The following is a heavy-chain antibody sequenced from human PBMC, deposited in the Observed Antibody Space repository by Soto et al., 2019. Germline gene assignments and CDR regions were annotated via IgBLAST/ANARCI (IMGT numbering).Heavy chain of an antibody. CDR2: MNPNNGNT. J-gene: IGHJ6*02. V-gene: IGHV1-8*01. Sequence: QVQLVQSGAEVKKPGASVKVSCKAPGYTFSSYDLNWVRQATGQGLEWMGWMNPNNGNTGNAQKSQPRAPMTRHTTRSTADMELRTLRSEAAPEYDCARGSLSFGAHSGMDVSGHGTTVTAS. D-gene: IGHD3-10*01. CDR1: GYTFSSYD. CDR3: ARGSLSFGAHSGMDV.